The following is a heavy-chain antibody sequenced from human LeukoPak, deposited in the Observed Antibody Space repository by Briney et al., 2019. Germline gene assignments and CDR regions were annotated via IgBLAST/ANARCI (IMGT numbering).Heavy chain of an antibody. V-gene: IGHV3-64*01. D-gene: IGHD1-26*01. CDR2: ISSNGGSA. CDR3: ARVGSWDAFDI. CDR1: GFTFSSYA. J-gene: IGHJ3*02. Sequence: GGSLRLSCAAYGFTFSSYAMHWVRQAPGKGLEYVSAISSNGGSAYYANSVKGRFTISRDNSKNTLYLQMGSLRAEDMAVYYCARVGSWDAFDIWGQGTMVTVSS.